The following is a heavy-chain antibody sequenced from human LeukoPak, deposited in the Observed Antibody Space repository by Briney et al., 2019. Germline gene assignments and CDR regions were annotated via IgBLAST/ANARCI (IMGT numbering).Heavy chain of an antibody. CDR2: ISAGGST. D-gene: IGHD2-2*01. CDR3: ARAVVGTSCYGY. CDR1: GFTVSSNY. J-gene: IGHJ4*02. V-gene: IGHV3-66*01. Sequence: PGGSLRLSCAASGFTVSSNYMSWVRQAPGKGLEWVSVISAGGSTHYEDSVKGRFTITRDNSKNTLYLQMNSLTAEDTGVYCCARAVVGTSCYGYWGQGTLVTVSS.